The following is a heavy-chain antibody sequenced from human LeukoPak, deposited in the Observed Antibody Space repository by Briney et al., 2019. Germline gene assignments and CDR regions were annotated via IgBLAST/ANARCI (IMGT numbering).Heavy chain of an antibody. Sequence: SQTLSLTCAVSGGSISSGSYSWSWIRQPPGKGLEWIGYIYPRGGTYYNPSLKSRVILSLDKSANQFSLNLSSVTAADTAVYYCARFSPRAMGNYLDFWGQGTLVTVSS. V-gene: IGHV4-30-2*01. D-gene: IGHD7-27*01. CDR2: IYPRGGT. CDR1: GGSISSGSYS. CDR3: ARFSPRAMGNYLDF. J-gene: IGHJ4*02.